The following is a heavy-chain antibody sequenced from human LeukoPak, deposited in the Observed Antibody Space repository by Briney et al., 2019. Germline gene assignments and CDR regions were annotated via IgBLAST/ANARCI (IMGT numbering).Heavy chain of an antibody. D-gene: IGHD3-22*01. J-gene: IGHJ5*02. CDR1: GGTFSSYA. Sequence: SVKVSCKASGGTFSSYAISWVRQAPGQGLEWMGGIIPIFGTANYAQKFQGRVTITADESTSTAYMELSSLRSEDTAVYYCARGRHYYDSSGYGNWFDPWGQGTLVTVSS. CDR2: IIPIFGTA. V-gene: IGHV1-69*13. CDR3: ARGRHYYDSSGYGNWFDP.